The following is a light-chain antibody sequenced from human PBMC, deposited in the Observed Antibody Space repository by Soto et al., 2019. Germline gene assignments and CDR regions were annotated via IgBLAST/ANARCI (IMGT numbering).Light chain of an antibody. V-gene: IGKV3-20*01. CDR2: GAS. CDR1: PSVSGSN. Sequence: SQSPCTVSMSQGERDSLSCRASPSVSGSNLAWYQQKPGQAPRLVIYGASSRATGIPDRFSGSGSGTDFTLTISRLEPEDFAVYYCQQYGSLGQGTKVDIK. J-gene: IGKJ1*01. CDR3: QQYGS.